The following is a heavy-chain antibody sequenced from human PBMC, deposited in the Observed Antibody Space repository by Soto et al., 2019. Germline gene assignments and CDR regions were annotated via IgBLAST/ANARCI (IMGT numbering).Heavy chain of an antibody. D-gene: IGHD4-17*01. CDR3: VRQGIDYLHGLVDV. J-gene: IGHJ6*02. V-gene: IGHV4-59*08. CDR2: VYYTGDT. Sequence: QVQLQQSGPRLVKPSETLSLTCTVSSGPDRSHNWGWIRQPPGRGLEWIGYVYYTGDTAYNPSLRGRVTISADTSTNEISLTLNSVTAAETAVYYCVRQGIDYLHGLVDVWGQGTTVSVSS. CDR1: SGPDRSHN.